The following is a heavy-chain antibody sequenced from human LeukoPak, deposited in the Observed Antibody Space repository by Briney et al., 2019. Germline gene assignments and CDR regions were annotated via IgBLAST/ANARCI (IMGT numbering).Heavy chain of an antibody. CDR1: GFTFSSCA. CDR3: AKRNDYGPYFDY. CDR2: ISASGGST. V-gene: IGHV3-23*01. D-gene: IGHD4-17*01. J-gene: IGHJ4*02. Sequence: GGSLRLSCAASGFTFSSCAMSWVRQAPGKGLEGVSAISASGGSTHYADSVKGRFTISRDNSKSTLYLQVNSLRAEDTALYYCAKRNDYGPYFDYWGQGTLVTVSS.